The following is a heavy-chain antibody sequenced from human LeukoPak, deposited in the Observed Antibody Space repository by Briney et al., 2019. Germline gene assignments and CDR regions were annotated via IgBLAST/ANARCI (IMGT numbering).Heavy chain of an antibody. CDR2: INRDGGEK. Sequence: HTGGSLRLSCAASRFAFNTYWMSWVRQAPGKGLEWVATINRDGGEKYYVDPVKGRFTISRDNAKNSLYLQMNSLRVGDTAVYYCARGCGGDCPNAEYFQHWGQGTLVTVSS. D-gene: IGHD2-21*02. V-gene: IGHV3-7*01. CDR1: RFAFNTYW. CDR3: ARGCGGDCPNAEYFQH. J-gene: IGHJ1*01.